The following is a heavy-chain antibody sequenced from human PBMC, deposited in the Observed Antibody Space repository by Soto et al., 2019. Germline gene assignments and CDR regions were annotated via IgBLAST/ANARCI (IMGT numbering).Heavy chain of an antibody. CDR1: GFTFSSYG. D-gene: IGHD6-19*01. J-gene: IGHJ6*02. CDR3: AKDLRVVEQWLVPTFYYYYGMDV. Sequence: PGGSLRLSCAASGFTFSSYGMHWVRQAPGKGLERVAVISYDGSNKYYADSVKGRFTISRDNSKNTLYLQMNSLRAEDTAVYYCAKDLRVVEQWLVPTFYYYYGMDVWGQGTTVTVSS. CDR2: ISYDGSNK. V-gene: IGHV3-30*18.